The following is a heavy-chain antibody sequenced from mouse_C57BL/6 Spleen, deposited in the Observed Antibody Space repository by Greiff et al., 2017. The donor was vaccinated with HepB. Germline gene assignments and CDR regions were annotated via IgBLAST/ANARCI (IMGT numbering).Heavy chain of an antibody. CDR2: ISYDGSN. V-gene: IGHV3-6*01. CDR1: GYSITSGYY. D-gene: IGHD1-1*01. CDR3: AREGNYGRPRYFDV. Sequence: EVQVVESGPGLVKPSQSLSLTCSVTGYSITSGYYWNWIRQFPGNKLEWMGYISYDGSNNYNPSLKNRISITRDTSKNQFFLKLNSVTTEDTATYYCAREGNYGRPRYFDVWGTGTTVTVSS. J-gene: IGHJ1*03.